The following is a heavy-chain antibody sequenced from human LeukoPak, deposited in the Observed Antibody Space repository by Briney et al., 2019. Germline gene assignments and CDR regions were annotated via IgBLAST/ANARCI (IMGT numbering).Heavy chain of an antibody. CDR1: GGSISSSGYY. CDR3: ARDGGNFDIDY. CDR2: IYSGEST. V-gene: IGHV4-39*07. J-gene: IGHJ4*02. Sequence: PSETLSLTCTVSGGSISSSGYYWGWVRQPPGKGLEWIGSIYSGESTYYIPSLKSRLPISLHTSKRQFSLKLSSVTAAYSAVYDCARDGGNFDIDYWGQGTLVTVSS. D-gene: IGHD4-23*01.